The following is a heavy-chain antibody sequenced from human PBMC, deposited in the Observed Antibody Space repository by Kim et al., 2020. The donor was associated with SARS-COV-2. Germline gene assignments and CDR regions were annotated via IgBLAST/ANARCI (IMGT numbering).Heavy chain of an antibody. CDR2: IIPIFGTA. J-gene: IGHJ6*02. D-gene: IGHD6-19*01. Sequence: SVKVSCKASGGTFSSYAISWVRQAPGQGLEWMGGIIPIFGTANYAQKFQGRVTITADESTSTAYMELSSLRSEDTAVYYCASQKDSFRGHSSGYYYYYGMDVWGQGTTVTVSS. CDR1: GGTFSSYA. CDR3: ASQKDSFRGHSSGYYYYYGMDV. V-gene: IGHV1-69*13.